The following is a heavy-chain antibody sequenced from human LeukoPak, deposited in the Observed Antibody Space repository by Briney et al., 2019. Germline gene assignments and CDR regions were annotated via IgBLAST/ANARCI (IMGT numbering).Heavy chain of an antibody. J-gene: IGHJ3*01. Sequence: PGGSLRLSCAASGFIFSSYAMHWVRQAPGKGLEWVAVISYDGNTEYYADSVKGRFTISRDDSENTLYLQMTFLRPEDTAIYYCARDKGVRLLIEYGVDVWGQGTMVTVSS. CDR1: GFIFSSYA. CDR2: ISYDGNTE. D-gene: IGHD5-12*01. CDR3: ARDKGVRLLIEYGVDV. V-gene: IGHV3-30-3*01.